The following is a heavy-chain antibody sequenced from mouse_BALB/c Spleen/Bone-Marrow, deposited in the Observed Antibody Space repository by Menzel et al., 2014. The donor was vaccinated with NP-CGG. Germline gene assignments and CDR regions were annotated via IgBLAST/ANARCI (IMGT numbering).Heavy chain of an antibody. V-gene: IGHV5-9-4*01. CDR2: ISSGGSYT. Sequence: EVKLVESGGGLVKPGGSLKLFCAASGFTFSNYAMSWVRQSPEKRLEWVAEISSGGSYTYYPDTVTGRFTISRDNAKKTLYLEMSSLRSEDTAMYXXXXXXXGYXSWFAYWGXGTLVTVSA. J-gene: IGHJ3*01. D-gene: IGHD2-3*01. CDR3: XXXXXGYXSWFAY. CDR1: GFTFSNYA.